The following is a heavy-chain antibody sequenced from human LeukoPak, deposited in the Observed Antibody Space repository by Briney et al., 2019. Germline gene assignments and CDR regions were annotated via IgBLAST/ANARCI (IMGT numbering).Heavy chain of an antibody. Sequence: SETLSLTCTVSGGSISSGSDYWSWIRQPAGKGLECIGRIYTSGTTNYNPSLKSRVTILVDTSKNQFSLRLSSVTAADTAVYYCARDRSYYDSSGHYYGGWFDPWGQGTLVTVSS. D-gene: IGHD3-22*01. V-gene: IGHV4-61*02. CDR3: ARDRSYYDSSGHYYGGWFDP. CDR1: GGSISSGSDY. J-gene: IGHJ5*02. CDR2: IYTSGTT.